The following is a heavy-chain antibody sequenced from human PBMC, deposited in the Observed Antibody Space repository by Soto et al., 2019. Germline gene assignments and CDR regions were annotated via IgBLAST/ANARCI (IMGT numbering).Heavy chain of an antibody. J-gene: IGHJ3*02. D-gene: IGHD6-19*01. CDR2: ISGSGGST. V-gene: IGHV3-23*01. Sequence: EVQLLESGGGLVQPGGSLRLSCAASGFTFSSYAMSWVRQAPGKGLEWVSAISGSGGSTYYADSVKGRFTISRDNSKNTLYLQMNSVRAEDTAVYYCAKCVAVAGRGRGDAFDIWGQGTMVTVSS. CDR3: AKCVAVAGRGRGDAFDI. CDR1: GFTFSSYA.